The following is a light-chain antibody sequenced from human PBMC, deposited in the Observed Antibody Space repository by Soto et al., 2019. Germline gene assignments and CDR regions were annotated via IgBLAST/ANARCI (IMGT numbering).Light chain of an antibody. Sequence: EIVLTQSPGTLSLSPGERATLSCRASQSVSSGYLAWYQQKPGQAPRLLIYDASSRATGIPDRFSGSGSGTDFTLALNKVEPDDFAIYYCQQYGSSPLSFGGGTKVEIK. CDR3: QQYGSSPLS. V-gene: IGKV3-20*01. J-gene: IGKJ4*01. CDR1: QSVSSGY. CDR2: DAS.